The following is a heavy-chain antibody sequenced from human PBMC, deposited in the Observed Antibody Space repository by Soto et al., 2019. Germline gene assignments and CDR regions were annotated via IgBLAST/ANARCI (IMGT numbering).Heavy chain of an antibody. J-gene: IGHJ4*02. CDR2: ISGSGSST. V-gene: IGHV3-23*01. D-gene: IGHD1-1*01. Sequence: GGSLRLCCADSEFTFISYAMSWVRQAPGKGLEWVSVISGSGSSTYYADSVKGRFTISRDNSKNTLYLQMNSLRAEDTAVYYCAKSATGTYFDYWGQVTLVTVSS. CDR1: EFTFISYA. CDR3: AKSATGTYFDY.